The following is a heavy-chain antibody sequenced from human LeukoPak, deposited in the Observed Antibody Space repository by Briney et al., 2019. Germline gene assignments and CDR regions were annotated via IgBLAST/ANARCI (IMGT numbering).Heavy chain of an antibody. CDR2: IYPGDSDT. D-gene: IGHD2-2*01. Sequence: KSGESLKISCKGSGYSVTSYWIGWVRQMPGKGLEWMGIIYPGDSDTRYSPSFQGQVTISADKSISTAYLQWSSLKASDTAMYYCARHGRDVVVPAATQLGDAFDIWGQGTMVTVSS. V-gene: IGHV5-51*01. CDR1: GYSVTSYW. CDR3: ARHGRDVVVPAATQLGDAFDI. J-gene: IGHJ3*02.